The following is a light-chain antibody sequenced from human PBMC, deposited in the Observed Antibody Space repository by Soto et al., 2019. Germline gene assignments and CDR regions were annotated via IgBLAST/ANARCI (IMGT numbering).Light chain of an antibody. J-gene: IGKJ4*01. V-gene: IGKV3-15*01. CDR1: QSVSRN. CDR2: GAS. Sequence: EIVMTQSPATLSVSPGERATLSCRASQSVSRNLAWYQQKPGQAPRLLIYGASTRATASPARFSGSGSGTEFTLTISSLQSEDFAVYYCQQYQNWPPLTFGGGTKVEIK. CDR3: QQYQNWPPLT.